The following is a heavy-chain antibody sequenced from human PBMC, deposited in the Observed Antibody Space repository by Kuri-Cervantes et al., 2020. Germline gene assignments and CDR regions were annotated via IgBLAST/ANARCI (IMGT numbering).Heavy chain of an antibody. J-gene: IGHJ5*02. CDR1: GVTFRSYS. V-gene: IGHV3-21*01. CDR2: ISSSSSYI. CDR3: ARVVVGWFDP. Sequence: GGSLRLSCASSGVTFRSYSMNWVRPAPGKGLEWVASISSSSSYIYYADSVKGRFTISRDNAKNSMYLQMNSLRAEDTAVYYCARVVVGWFDPWGQGTLVTVSS.